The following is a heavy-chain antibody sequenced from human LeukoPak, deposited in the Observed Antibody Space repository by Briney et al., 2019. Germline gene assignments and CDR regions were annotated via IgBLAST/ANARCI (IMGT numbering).Heavy chain of an antibody. D-gene: IGHD3-22*01. CDR3: ARAVYYYDSSGTHDAFDI. Sequence: GGSLRLSCAASGFTFSSYWMSWVRQAPGKGLEWVANIKQEGSEKYYVDSVKGRFTISRDNAKNSLYLQMNSLRAEDTAVYYCARAVYYYDSSGTHDAFDIWGQGTMVTVSS. CDR2: IKQEGSEK. CDR1: GFTFSSYW. V-gene: IGHV3-7*01. J-gene: IGHJ3*02.